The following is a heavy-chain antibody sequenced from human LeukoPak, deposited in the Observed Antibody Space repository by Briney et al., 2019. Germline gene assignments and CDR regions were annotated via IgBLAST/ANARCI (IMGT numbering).Heavy chain of an antibody. Sequence: SETLSLTCAVSGGSISSGGYSWSWIRQPPGKGLEWIGYIYHSGSTYYNPSLKSRVTISVDRFKNQFSLKLSSVTAADTAVYYCARVPGGGYGSGSYSWFDPWGQGTLVTVSS. CDR2: IYHSGST. CDR1: GGSISSGGYS. J-gene: IGHJ5*02. V-gene: IGHV4-30-2*01. CDR3: ARVPGGGYGSGSYSWFDP. D-gene: IGHD3-10*01.